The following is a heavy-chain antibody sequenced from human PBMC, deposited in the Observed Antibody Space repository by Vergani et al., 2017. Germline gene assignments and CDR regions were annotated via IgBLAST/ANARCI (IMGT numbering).Heavy chain of an antibody. CDR1: GGSISSSSYY. CDR3: ARRVTAGLKRWFDP. Sequence: QLQLQESGPGLVKPSETLSLTCTVSGGSISSSSYYWGWIRQPPGKGLEWIGSIYYSGSTYYNPSLKSRVTISVDTSKNQFSLKLSSVTAADTAVYYCARRVTAGLKRWFDPWGQGTLVTVSS. CDR2: IYYSGST. V-gene: IGHV4-39*07. D-gene: IGHD1-14*01. J-gene: IGHJ5*02.